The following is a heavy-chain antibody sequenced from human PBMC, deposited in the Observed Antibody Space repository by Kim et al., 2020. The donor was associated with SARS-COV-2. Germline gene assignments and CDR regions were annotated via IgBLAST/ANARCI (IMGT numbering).Heavy chain of an antibody. V-gene: IGHV1-46*01. CDR3: AREAPETYYCDI. Sequence: RYAQKCQGRVTLTRDTSTDTVYMELSSLRSEDTAVYYCAREAPETYYCDIWGQGTLVTVSS. J-gene: IGHJ4*02. D-gene: IGHD3-22*01.